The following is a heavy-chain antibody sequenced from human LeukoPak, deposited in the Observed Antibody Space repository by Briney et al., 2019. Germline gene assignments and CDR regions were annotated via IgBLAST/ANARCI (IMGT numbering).Heavy chain of an antibody. Sequence: PGRSLRLSCAASGFIASSNYMSWVRQAPGKGLEWVSVIYSGGNTYYADSVKGRFTISRDNSKNTLYLQMNSLRVEDTAVYYCARGRPPRDWGQGTLVTVSS. CDR3: ARGRPPRD. CDR1: GFIASSNY. J-gene: IGHJ4*02. CDR2: IYSGGNT. D-gene: IGHD3-10*01. V-gene: IGHV3-53*01.